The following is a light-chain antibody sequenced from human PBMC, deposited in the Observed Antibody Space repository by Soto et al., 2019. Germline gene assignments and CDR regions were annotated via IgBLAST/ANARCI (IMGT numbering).Light chain of an antibody. J-gene: IGKJ1*01. CDR1: QSVSSN. CDR3: QQYNNWPPWT. Sequence: IVLTQSPATLPVSPGERATLSCRASQSVSSNLAWYQQKPGQAPRLLIYGASTRATGIPARFSGSGSGTEFTLTISSLHSEDFAVYYCQQYNNWPPWTFGQGTKVDIK. V-gene: IGKV3-15*01. CDR2: GAS.